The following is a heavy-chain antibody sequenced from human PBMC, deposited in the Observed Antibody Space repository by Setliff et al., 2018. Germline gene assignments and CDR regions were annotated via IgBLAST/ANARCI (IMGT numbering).Heavy chain of an antibody. CDR3: ARDTYIGDFWSGYYIQGRFDP. CDR1: GYTFTSYG. D-gene: IGHD3-3*01. J-gene: IGHJ5*02. CDR2: ISAYNGYT. Sequence: ASVKVSCKASGYTFTSYGISWVRQAPGQGLEWMGWISAYNGYTNYAQKLQGRVTITRDTSASTAYMELSSLRSEDTAVYYCARDTYIGDFWSGYYIQGRFDPWGQGTLVTVSS. V-gene: IGHV1-18*01.